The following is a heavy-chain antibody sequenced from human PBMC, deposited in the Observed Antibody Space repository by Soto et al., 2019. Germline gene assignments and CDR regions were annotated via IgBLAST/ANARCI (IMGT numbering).Heavy chain of an antibody. CDR3: AKGQNTPYYYMDV. CDR1: GFTFSSYG. J-gene: IGHJ6*03. V-gene: IGHV3-30*18. Sequence: PGGSLRLSCAASGFTFSSYGMHWVRQAPGKGLEWVAVISYDGSNKYYADSVKGRFTISRDNSKNTLYLQMNSLRAEDTAVYYCAKGQNTPYYYMDVWAKGPRSPSP. CDR2: ISYDGSNK.